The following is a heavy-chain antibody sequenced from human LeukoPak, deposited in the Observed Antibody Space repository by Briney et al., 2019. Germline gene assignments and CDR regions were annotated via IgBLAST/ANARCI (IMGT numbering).Heavy chain of an antibody. CDR3: ARGYCSSTSCHIALNWFDP. CDR1: GYTFTSYG. CDR2: ISAYNGNT. D-gene: IGHD2-2*02. J-gene: IGHJ5*02. V-gene: IGHV1-18*01. Sequence: GASVKVSCKASGYTFTSYGISWVRQAPGQGLEWMGWISAYNGNTNYAQKLQGRVTMTTDTSTSTAYMELRSLRSDDTAVYYCARGYCSSTSCHIALNWFDPWGQGTLVTVSS.